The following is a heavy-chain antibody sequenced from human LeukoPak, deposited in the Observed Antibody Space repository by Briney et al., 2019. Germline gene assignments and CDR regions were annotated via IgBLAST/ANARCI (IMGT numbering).Heavy chain of an antibody. CDR2: INHSGST. CDR3: ARVGKYCSSTSCYRGIGDWFDP. Sequence: SETLSLTCAVYGGSFSGYYWSWVRQPPGKGLEWIGEINHSGSTNYNPSLKSRVTISVDTSKNQFSLKLSSVTAADTAVYYCARVGKYCSSTSCYRGIGDWFDPWGQGTLVTVSS. V-gene: IGHV4-34*01. J-gene: IGHJ5*02. D-gene: IGHD2-2*01. CDR1: GGSFSGYY.